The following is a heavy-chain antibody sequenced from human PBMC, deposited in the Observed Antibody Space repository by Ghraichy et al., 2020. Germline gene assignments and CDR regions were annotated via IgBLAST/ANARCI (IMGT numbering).Heavy chain of an antibody. CDR2: IYYSGST. J-gene: IGHJ4*02. CDR3: ARGRYYYDSSGYSFLDYFDY. D-gene: IGHD3-22*01. CDR1: GGSISSYY. Sequence: ETLSLTCTVSGGSISSYYWSWIRQPPGKGLEWIGYIYYSGSTNYNPSLKSRVTISVDTSKNQFSLKLSSVTAADTAVYYCARGRYYYDSSGYSFLDYFDYWGQGTLVTVSS. V-gene: IGHV4-59*01.